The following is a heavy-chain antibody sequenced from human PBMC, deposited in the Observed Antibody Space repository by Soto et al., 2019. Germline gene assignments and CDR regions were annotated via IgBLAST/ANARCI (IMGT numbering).Heavy chain of an antibody. CDR2: ISGSGGST. CDR3: AKLGYCSSTSCYADYQNYYFDY. CDR1: GFTFSSYA. V-gene: IGHV3-23*01. D-gene: IGHD2-2*01. J-gene: IGHJ4*02. Sequence: EVQLLESGGGLVQPGGSLRLSCAASGFTFSSYAMSWVRQAPGKGLEWVSAISGSGGSTYYADSVKGRFTISRDNSKNTRYLQMNSLRAEDTAVYYCAKLGYCSSTSCYADYQNYYFDYWGQGTLVTVSS.